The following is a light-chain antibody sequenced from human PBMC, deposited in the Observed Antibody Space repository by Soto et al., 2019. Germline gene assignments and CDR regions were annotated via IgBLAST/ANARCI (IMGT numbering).Light chain of an antibody. CDR2: AGT. Sequence: QSVLTQPASVSGSPGQSITISCTGTSRDVGSYNLVSWYQQHPGKAPKLMLYAGTKRPSGISDRFSGSKSGNTASLTISGLQAEDEADYYCCSYAGGSTYVFGTGTKLTVL. V-gene: IGLV2-23*01. J-gene: IGLJ1*01. CDR3: CSYAGGSTYV. CDR1: SRDVGSYNL.